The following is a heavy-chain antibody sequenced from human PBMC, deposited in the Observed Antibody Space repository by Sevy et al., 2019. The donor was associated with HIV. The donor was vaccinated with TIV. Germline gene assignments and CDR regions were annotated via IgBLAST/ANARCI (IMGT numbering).Heavy chain of an antibody. CDR1: GFTFSNYA. Sequence: GGSLRLSCAASGFTFSNYAMNWVRQAPGKGLEWVSGISGSGGSGDKTNYADSVKGRFTISRDDSKNSLYLQLNSLRAEDTAIDYCARKYDSSGYFDYWGQGTLVTVSS. CDR3: ARKYDSSGYFDY. CDR2: ISGSGGSGDKT. V-gene: IGHV3-23*01. J-gene: IGHJ4*02. D-gene: IGHD3-22*01.